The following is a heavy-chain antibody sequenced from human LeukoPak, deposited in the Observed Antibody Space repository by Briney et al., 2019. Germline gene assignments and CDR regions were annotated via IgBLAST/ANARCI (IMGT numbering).Heavy chain of an antibody. CDR2: IYYSGST. CDR1: GGSISSYY. J-gene: IGHJ5*02. Sequence: SETLSLTCTVSGGSISSYYWSWIRQTPGKGLEWIGSIYYSGSTYYNPSLKGRVTISVDTSKNQFSLKLSSVTAADTAVYFCARDLRITMVRGVIGWFDPWGQGTLVTVSS. V-gene: IGHV4-59*12. D-gene: IGHD3-10*01. CDR3: ARDLRITMVRGVIGWFDP.